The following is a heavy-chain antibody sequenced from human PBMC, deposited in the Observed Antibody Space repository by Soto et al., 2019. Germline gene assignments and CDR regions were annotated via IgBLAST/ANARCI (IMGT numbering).Heavy chain of an antibody. CDR1: GGSVSGGNYY. V-gene: IGHV4-61*01. Sequence: QVQLQESGPGLVKPSETLSLTCTVSGGSVSGGNYYWSWIRQPPGKGLEWIGYIYYSGSTNYNPPRMSRVTLSVDTSKNQFSLNLSSVTAADTAVYYCARDTKEYYYDSSGYYLGYYYYGMDVWGQGTTVTVSS. J-gene: IGHJ6*02. CDR3: ARDTKEYYYDSSGYYLGYYYYGMDV. CDR2: IYYSGST. D-gene: IGHD3-22*01.